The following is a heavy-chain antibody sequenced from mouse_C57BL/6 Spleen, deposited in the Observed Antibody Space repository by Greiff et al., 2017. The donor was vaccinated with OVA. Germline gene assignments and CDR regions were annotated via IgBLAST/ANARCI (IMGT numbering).Heavy chain of an antibody. CDR1: GFTFSNYW. CDR2: IRLKSDNYAT. J-gene: IGHJ4*01. V-gene: IGHV6-3*01. CDR3: TEKGVYYGNLYARDY. D-gene: IGHD2-1*01. Sequence: EVNVVESGGGLVQPGGSMKLSCVASGFTFSNYWMNWVRQSPEKGLEWVAQIRLKSDNYATHYAESVKGRFTISRDDSKSSVYLQMNNLRAEDTGIYYCTEKGVYYGNLYARDYWGQGTSVTVSS.